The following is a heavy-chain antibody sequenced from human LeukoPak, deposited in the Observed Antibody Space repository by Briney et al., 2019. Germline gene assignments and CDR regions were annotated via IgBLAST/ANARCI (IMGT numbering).Heavy chain of an antibody. CDR3: ARVGSSSWYQWYFDY. Sequence: GGSLRLSCAASGFTFSSYAMHWVRQAPGKGLEWVAVISYDGSNKYYADSVKGRFTISRDNSKNTLHLQMNSLRAEDTAVYYCARVGSSSWYQWYFDYWGQGTLVTVSS. D-gene: IGHD6-13*01. CDR2: ISYDGSNK. CDR1: GFTFSSYA. J-gene: IGHJ4*02. V-gene: IGHV3-30-3*01.